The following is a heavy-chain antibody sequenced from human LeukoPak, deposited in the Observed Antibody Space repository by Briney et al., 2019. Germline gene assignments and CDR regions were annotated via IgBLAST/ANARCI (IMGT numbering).Heavy chain of an antibody. CDR2: INHSGST. CDR3: ARGSSSSWYYFDY. Sequence: TSETLSLTCAVYGGSFSGYNWSWIRQPPGKGLEWIGEINHSGSTNYNPSLKSRVTISVDTSKNQFSLKLSSVTAADTAVYYCARGSSSSWYYFDYWGQGTLVTVYS. J-gene: IGHJ4*02. V-gene: IGHV4-34*01. CDR1: GGSFSGYN. D-gene: IGHD6-13*01.